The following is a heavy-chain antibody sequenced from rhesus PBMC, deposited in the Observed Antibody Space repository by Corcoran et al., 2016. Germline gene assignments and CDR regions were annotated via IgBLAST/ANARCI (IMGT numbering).Heavy chain of an antibody. J-gene: IGHJ6*01. D-gene: IGHD2-39*02. CDR3: VRQGYTDHLGGLDS. V-gene: IGHV4-143*01. CDR2: VYSMTART. CDR1: GGSISGYYN. Sequence: QVQLPESGPGLVKPSETLSLTCTVSGGSISGYYNWNWLRQSPGQGVEWIGAVYSMTARTNYNPSLKSRVTISKDTSKNQFSLRLTSVTAADTAVYYCVRQGYTDHLGGLDSWGQGVVVTVSS.